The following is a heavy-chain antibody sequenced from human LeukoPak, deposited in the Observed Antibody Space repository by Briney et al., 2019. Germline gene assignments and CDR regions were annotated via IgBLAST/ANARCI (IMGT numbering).Heavy chain of an antibody. CDR1: GFMFSDYW. Sequence: GGSLRLSCAASGFMFSDYWMAWVRQAPGKGLEWLANINEDGSDKNYVASEKGRFTISRDNARNSLYLQMDNLRAEDTGVYYCARDFYDGFALDYWGQGTLVTVSS. V-gene: IGHV3-7*01. CDR2: INEDGSDK. D-gene: IGHD2/OR15-2a*01. CDR3: ARDFYDGFALDY. J-gene: IGHJ4*02.